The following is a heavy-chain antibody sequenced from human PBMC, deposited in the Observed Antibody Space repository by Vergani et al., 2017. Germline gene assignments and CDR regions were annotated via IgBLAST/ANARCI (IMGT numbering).Heavy chain of an antibody. Sequence: QLQLQESGPGLVKPSETLSLTCTVSGGSISSSSYYWGWIRQPPGKGLEWIGSIYYSGSTYYNPSLKSRVTISVDTSKNQFSLKLSSVTAADTAVYYCAIQLDYDFWSVPTSFDPCGQRTLLTLSS. CDR2: IYYSGST. V-gene: IGHV4-39*01. D-gene: IGHD3-3*01. CDR3: AIQLDYDFWSVPTSFDP. CDR1: GGSISSSSYY. J-gene: IGHJ5*02.